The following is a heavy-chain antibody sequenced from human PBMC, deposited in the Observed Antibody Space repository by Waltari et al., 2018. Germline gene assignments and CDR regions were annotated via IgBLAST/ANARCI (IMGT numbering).Heavy chain of an antibody. Sequence: QVQLVESGGGLVKPGGSLRLSCAAFRFIFSYYYMTWVRQAPGKGLEWVSYISSGGVTIYYADSVRGRFTISRDNSVNSMYLQMDNLRVEDTAVYYCARAGTNFPYYMDVWGKGTTVMVSS. D-gene: IGHD1-1*01. CDR2: ISSGGVTI. CDR3: ARAGTNFPYYMDV. CDR1: RFIFSYYY. J-gene: IGHJ6*03. V-gene: IGHV3-11*04.